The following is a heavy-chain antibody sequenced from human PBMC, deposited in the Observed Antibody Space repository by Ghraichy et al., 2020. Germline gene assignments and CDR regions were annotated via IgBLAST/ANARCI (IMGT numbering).Heavy chain of an antibody. CDR3: AKGTYDFWSGYFYYYYYGMDV. V-gene: IGHV3-74*01. CDR2: INSDGSST. D-gene: IGHD3-3*01. CDR1: GFTFSSYW. Sequence: GESLNISCAASGFTFSSYWMHWVRQAPGKGLVWVSRINSDGSSTSYADSVKGRFTISRDNAKNTLYLQMNSLRAEDTAVYYCAKGTYDFWSGYFYYYYYGMDVWGQGTTVTVSS. J-gene: IGHJ6*02.